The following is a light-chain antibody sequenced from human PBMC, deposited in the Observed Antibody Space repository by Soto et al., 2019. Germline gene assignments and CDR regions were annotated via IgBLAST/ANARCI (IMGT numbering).Light chain of an antibody. CDR3: VSFTVTYSYV. CDR1: SGDVGAYDF. Sequence: QSVLTQPASVSGSPGQSITISCTGTSGDVGAYDFVSWYQHHPGKAPRLVIYDVSRRPAGASDRFSGSKSGSTASLTISKLQDEEEAAYYCVSFTVTYSYVFGTGTKVTV. V-gene: IGLV2-14*01. J-gene: IGLJ1*01. CDR2: DVS.